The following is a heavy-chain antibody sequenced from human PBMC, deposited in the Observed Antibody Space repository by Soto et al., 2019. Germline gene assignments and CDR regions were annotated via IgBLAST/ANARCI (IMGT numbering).Heavy chain of an antibody. Sequence: GGSLRLSCAASGFTFSDYYMSWIRQAPGKGLEWVSYISSSGSTIYYADSVKGRFTISRDNAKNSLYLQMNSLRAEDTAVYYCARHVLLWFGDPYGMDVWGQGTTVTDSS. V-gene: IGHV3-11*01. CDR2: ISSSGSTI. J-gene: IGHJ6*02. D-gene: IGHD3-10*01. CDR1: GFTFSDYY. CDR3: ARHVLLWFGDPYGMDV.